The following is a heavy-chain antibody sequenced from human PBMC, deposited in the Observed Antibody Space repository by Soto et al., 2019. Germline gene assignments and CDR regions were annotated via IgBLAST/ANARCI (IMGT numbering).Heavy chain of an antibody. J-gene: IGHJ4*02. D-gene: IGHD3-3*01. CDR3: AEYYDFWSDTGRYFDY. V-gene: IGHV3-23*01. CDR1: GFTVSSYA. Sequence: TGGSLRLSCAASGFTVSSYAMSWVRQAPGKGLEWVSGISVSGGSTYYADSVKGRFTISRDISKNTLYLQMNSLRAEDTAVYYCAEYYDFWSDTGRYFDYWGQGTLVTVSS. CDR2: ISVSGGST.